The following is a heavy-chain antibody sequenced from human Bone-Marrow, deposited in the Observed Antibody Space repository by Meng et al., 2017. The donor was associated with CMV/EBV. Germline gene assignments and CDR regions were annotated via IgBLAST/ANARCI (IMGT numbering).Heavy chain of an antibody. CDR1: GGSFSGYY. V-gene: IGHV4-59*01. CDR2: IYYSGST. Sequence: GSLRLSCTVSGGSFSGYYWSWIRQPPGKGLEWIGYIYYSGSTNYNPSLKSPFTISVDTSKNQFSLKLSSVSAADTAVYYWARGRGDVWGQGTMVTVSS. CDR3: ARGRGDV. J-gene: IGHJ6*02. D-gene: IGHD2-15*01.